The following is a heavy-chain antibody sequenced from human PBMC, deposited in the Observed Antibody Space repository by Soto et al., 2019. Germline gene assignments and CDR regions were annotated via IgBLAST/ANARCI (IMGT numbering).Heavy chain of an antibody. CDR3: AREAYSGSYHLDY. V-gene: IGHV3-48*02. J-gene: IGHJ4*02. CDR2: ISSTSSTI. CDR1: GFTFSICG. Sequence: GGSLRLSCAASGFTFSICGMNWVRQAPGKGLEWVSYISSTSSTIYYADSVKGRFTIYRDNAKSSLYLQMSSLRDEDTAVYYCAREAYSGSYHLDYWGQGTLVTVSS. D-gene: IGHD1-26*01.